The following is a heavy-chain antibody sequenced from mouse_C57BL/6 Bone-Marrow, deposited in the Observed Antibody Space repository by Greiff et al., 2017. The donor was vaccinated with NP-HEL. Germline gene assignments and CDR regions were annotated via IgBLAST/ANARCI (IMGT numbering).Heavy chain of an antibody. V-gene: IGHV1-66*01. CDR1: GYSFTSYY. D-gene: IGHD2-3*01. CDR2: IYPGSGNT. J-gene: IGHJ4*01. Sequence: QVQLQQSGPELVKPGASVKISCKASGYSFTSYYIHWVKQRPGQGLEWIGWIYPGSGNTKYNEKFKGKATLTADTSSSTAYMQLSSLTSEDSAVYYCARRRWLLGYAMDYWGQGTSVTVSS. CDR3: ARRRWLLGYAMDY.